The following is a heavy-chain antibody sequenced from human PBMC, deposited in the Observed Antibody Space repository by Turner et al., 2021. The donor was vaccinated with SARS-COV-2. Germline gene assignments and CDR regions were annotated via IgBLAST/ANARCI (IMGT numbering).Heavy chain of an antibody. CDR2: ISSSSSYI. CDR3: ARWDNYYDSSGYYPDAFDI. CDR1: GFPFSSYS. V-gene: IGHV3-21*01. J-gene: IGHJ3*02. Sequence: EVQLVESVGGLVKPGGSLRLSCAASGFPFSSYSMNWVRQAPGKGLEWVSCISSSSSYIYYADSVKGRFTISRDNAKNSLYLQMNSLRAEDTAVYYCARWDNYYDSSGYYPDAFDIWGQGTMVTVSS. D-gene: IGHD3-22*01.